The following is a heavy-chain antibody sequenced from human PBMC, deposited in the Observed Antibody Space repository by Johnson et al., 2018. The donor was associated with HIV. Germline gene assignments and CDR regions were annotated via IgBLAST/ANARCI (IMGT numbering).Heavy chain of an antibody. Sequence: EVQLVESGGGVVRPGRSLRLSCAASGFTFDDYGMTWVRQPPGKGLEWVSGINWNGGSTGYADSVKGRFTISRDNSRNTLYLQMGSLRPEDMAVYYCARASALDIWGQGTMVTVSS. CDR2: INWNGGST. V-gene: IGHV3-20*04. CDR3: ARASALDI. CDR1: GFTFDDYG. J-gene: IGHJ3*02.